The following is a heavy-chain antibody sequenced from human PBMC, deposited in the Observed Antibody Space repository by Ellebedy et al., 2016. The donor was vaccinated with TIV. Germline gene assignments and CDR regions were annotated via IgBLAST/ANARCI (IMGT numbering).Heavy chain of an antibody. V-gene: IGHV1-3*01. Sequence: ASVKVSXKASRYTFTSYAMHWVRQAPGQRLEWMGWINAGNGNTKYSQKFQGRVTITRDTSASTAYMELSSLRSEDTAVYYCARDFLYSSGWGGFFDYWGQGTLVTVSS. D-gene: IGHD6-19*01. CDR1: RYTFTSYA. CDR2: INAGNGNT. J-gene: IGHJ4*02. CDR3: ARDFLYSSGWGGFFDY.